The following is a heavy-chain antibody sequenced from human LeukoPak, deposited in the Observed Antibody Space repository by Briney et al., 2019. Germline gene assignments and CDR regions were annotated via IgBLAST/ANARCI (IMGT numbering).Heavy chain of an antibody. CDR3: VRDFEWSFDT. CDR2: IRNDGNDK. D-gene: IGHD3-3*01. V-gene: IGHV3-30*02. J-gene: IGHJ4*02. Sequence: GGSLRLSCAASGFTINKHGMHWVRRAPGKGLEWFSFIRNDGNDKYYADSVKGRFTISRDNSKNTLYLQMNSLRAEDTALYYCVRDFEWSFDTWAQGTLVTVSS. CDR1: GFTINKHG.